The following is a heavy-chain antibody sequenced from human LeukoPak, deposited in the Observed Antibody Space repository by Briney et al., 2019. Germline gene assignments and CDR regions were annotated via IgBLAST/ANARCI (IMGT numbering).Heavy chain of an antibody. CDR1: GLTFSSYA. CDR2: ISGSGGTT. CDR3: AKGGRWDYYDSSH. D-gene: IGHD3-22*01. V-gene: IGHV3-23*01. J-gene: IGHJ3*01. Sequence: GGSLRLSCAASGLTFSSYAMTWVRQAPGKGLEWVSGISGSGGTTYYADSVKGRFTISRDNSKNTLYLQMNSLRVEDTPVYYCAKGGRWDYYDSSHWGQGTMVTVSS.